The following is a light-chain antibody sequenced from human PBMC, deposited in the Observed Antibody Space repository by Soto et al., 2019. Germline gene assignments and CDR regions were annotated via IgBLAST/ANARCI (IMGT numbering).Light chain of an antibody. CDR2: DAS. J-gene: IGKJ1*01. Sequence: IMLAQAPATLPLSPGEGANHSRRPIQSGSSSCLAWYQPKPGQAPRLRIYDASSRATGIPDRFSGSGSGTDFTLTISRLEPEDFAVYYCQQYCSTPRTFGQGTKVDIK. CDR1: QSGSSSC. V-gene: IGKV3-20*01. CDR3: QQYCSTPRT.